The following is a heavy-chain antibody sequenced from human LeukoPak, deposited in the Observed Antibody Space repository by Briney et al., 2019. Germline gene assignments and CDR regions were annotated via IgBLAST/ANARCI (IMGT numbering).Heavy chain of an antibody. CDR2: ISGSGGST. Sequence: GGSLRLSCAASGFTFSSYAKSWVRQAPGKGLEWVSAISGSGGSTYYADSVKGRFTISRDNSKNTLYLQMNSLRAEDTAVYYCAKFYDFWSGYYVYFQHWGQGTLVTVSS. J-gene: IGHJ1*01. CDR3: AKFYDFWSGYYVYFQH. D-gene: IGHD3-3*01. CDR1: GFTFSSYA. V-gene: IGHV3-23*01.